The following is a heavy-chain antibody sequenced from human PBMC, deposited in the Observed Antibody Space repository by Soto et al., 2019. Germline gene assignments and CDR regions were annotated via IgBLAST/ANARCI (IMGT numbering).Heavy chain of an antibody. CDR1: GFTFSSYA. Sequence: GGSLRLSCAASGFTFSSYAMSWVRQAPGKGLEWVSAISGSGGSTYYADSVKGRFTISRDNSKNTLYLQMNSLRAEDTAVYYCAKVLREIAVAGLDAFDIWGQGTMVTVSS. CDR2: ISGSGGST. D-gene: IGHD6-19*01. J-gene: IGHJ3*02. V-gene: IGHV3-23*01. CDR3: AKVLREIAVAGLDAFDI.